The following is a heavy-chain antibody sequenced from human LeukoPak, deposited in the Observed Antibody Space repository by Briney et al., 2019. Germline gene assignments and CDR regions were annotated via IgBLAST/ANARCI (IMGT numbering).Heavy chain of an antibody. CDR3: ARERGYSSPNPDY. CDR2: IYYSGST. D-gene: IGHD6-13*01. V-gene: IGHV4-30-4*08. J-gene: IGHJ4*02. Sequence: SQTLSLTCTVSGGSISSGDYYWSWIRQPPGKGLEWIGYIYYSGSTYYNPSLKSRVTISVDTSKNQFPLKLSSVTAADTAVYYCARERGYSSPNPDYWGQGTLVTVSS. CDR1: GGSISSGDYY.